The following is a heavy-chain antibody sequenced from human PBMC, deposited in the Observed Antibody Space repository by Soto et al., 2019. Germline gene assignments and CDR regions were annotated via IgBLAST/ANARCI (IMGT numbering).Heavy chain of an antibody. Sequence: GGSLRLSCAASGFTFSSYAMSWVRQAPGKGLEWVSAISGSGGSTYYADSVKGRFTISRDNSKNTLYLQMNSLRAEDTAVYYWEKGELGFCISTGCYALIGGPTYFAYWGQGTLVTVSS. CDR2: ISGSGGST. CDR3: EKGELGFCISTGCYALIGGPTYFAY. CDR1: GFTFSSYA. J-gene: IGHJ4*02. V-gene: IGHV3-23*01. D-gene: IGHD2-2*01.